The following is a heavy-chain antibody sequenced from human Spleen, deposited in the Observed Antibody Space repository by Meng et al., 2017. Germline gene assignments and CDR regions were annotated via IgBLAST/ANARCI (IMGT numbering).Heavy chain of an antibody. CDR3: AISYYAKDY. D-gene: IGHD1-26*01. J-gene: IGHJ4*02. CDR1: GLIFSSRA. Sequence: QVQLVQSGAEVRTPWSSVTVSCTASGLIFSSRAISWVRQAPGQGLEWMGRIIPILGIANYAQKFQGRVTITADKSTSTAYMELSSLRSEDTAVYYCAISYYAKDYWGQGTLVTVSS. V-gene: IGHV1-69*04. CDR2: IIPILGIA.